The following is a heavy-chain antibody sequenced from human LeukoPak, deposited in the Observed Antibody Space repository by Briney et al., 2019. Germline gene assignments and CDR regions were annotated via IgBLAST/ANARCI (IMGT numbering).Heavy chain of an antibody. CDR1: GFTFDDYA. Sequence: PGGSLRLSCAASGFTFDDYAMHWVRQAPGKGLEWVSGISWNSGSIGYADSVKGRFTISRDNAKNSLYLQMNSLRAEDMALYYCARGGNYDAFDIWGQGTMVTVSS. V-gene: IGHV3-9*03. CDR2: ISWNSGSI. D-gene: IGHD1-7*01. CDR3: ARGGNYDAFDI. J-gene: IGHJ3*02.